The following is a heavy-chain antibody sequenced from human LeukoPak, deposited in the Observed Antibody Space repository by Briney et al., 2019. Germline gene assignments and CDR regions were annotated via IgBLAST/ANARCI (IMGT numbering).Heavy chain of an antibody. J-gene: IGHJ3*02. D-gene: IGHD3-10*01. V-gene: IGHV4-34*01. CDR2: INHSGST. CDR3: ARITWDASGAWDFDI. CDR1: GGSFGHYW. Sequence: SETLSLTCAVYGGSFGHYWWSWIRQPPGKGLEWIGEINHSGSTYYKSSLKSRVTISADTSKKQFSLRLTSATAADTAVYYCARITWDASGAWDFDIWGQGTMVTVSS.